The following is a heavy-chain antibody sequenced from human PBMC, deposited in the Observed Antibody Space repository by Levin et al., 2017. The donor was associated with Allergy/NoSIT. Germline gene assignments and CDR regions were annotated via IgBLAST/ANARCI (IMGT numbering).Heavy chain of an antibody. CDR2: MFDGGST. J-gene: IGHJ4*02. Sequence: SETLSLTCSVSGDSVTGGSFFWGWIRQPPGKGLEWIGNMFDGGSTYYNPSLNSRVTMSMDTSKNQFSLRLTSVTAADTALYRCARGGSGTTRGRCYDDWGPGARVTVSA. CDR3: ARGGSGTTRGRCYDD. CDR1: GDSVTGGSFF. D-gene: IGHD2-15*01. V-gene: IGHV4-39*07.